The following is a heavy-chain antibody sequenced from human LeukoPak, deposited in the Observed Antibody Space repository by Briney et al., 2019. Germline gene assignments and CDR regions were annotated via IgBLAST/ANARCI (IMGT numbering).Heavy chain of an antibody. Sequence: GSLRLSCTVSGFNFGDFAMSWVRKAPGKGLEWLGFIRSTIYGGTTDYAASVKGRFTISRDDSKSIAYLQMNSLKTEDTAMYYCTRDYPASFDVWGQGTLVTVSS. V-gene: IGHV3-49*04. CDR1: GFNFGDFA. J-gene: IGHJ3*01. CDR2: IRSTIYGGTT. CDR3: TRDYPASFDV.